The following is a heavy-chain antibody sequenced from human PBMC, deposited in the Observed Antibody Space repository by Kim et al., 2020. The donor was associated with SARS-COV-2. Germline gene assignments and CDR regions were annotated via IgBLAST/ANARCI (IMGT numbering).Heavy chain of an antibody. J-gene: IGHJ6*03. Sequence: SETLSLTCTVSGGSISSYYWSWIRQPPGKGLEWIGYIYYSGSTNYNPSLKSRVTISVDTSKNQFSLKLSSVTAADTAVYYCARSYFDWLRKEYYYYYYM. D-gene: IGHD3-9*01. CDR1: GGSISSYY. CDR2: IYYSGST. CDR3: ARSYFDWLRKEYYYYYYM. V-gene: IGHV4-59*01.